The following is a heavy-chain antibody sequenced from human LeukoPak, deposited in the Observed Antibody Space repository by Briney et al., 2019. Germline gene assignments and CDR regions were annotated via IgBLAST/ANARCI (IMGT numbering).Heavy chain of an antibody. CDR1: GGTFSSYA. D-gene: IGHD6-19*01. CDR2: IIPIFGTA. V-gene: IGHV1-69*05. CDR3: ASESTVSGNFDY. J-gene: IGHJ4*02. Sequence: SVKVSCKASGGTFSSYAISWVRQAPGQRLEWMGGIIPIFGTANYAQKFQGRVTITTDESTSTAYMELSSLRSEDTAVYYCASESTVSGNFDYWGQGTLVTVSS.